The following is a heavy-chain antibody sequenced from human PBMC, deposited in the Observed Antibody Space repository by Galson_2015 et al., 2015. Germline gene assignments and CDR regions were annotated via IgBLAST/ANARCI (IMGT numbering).Heavy chain of an antibody. V-gene: IGHV3-30*18. CDR2: ISYDGSNK. J-gene: IGHJ6*02. Sequence: SLRLSCAASGFTFSSYGMHWVRQAPGKGLEWVAVISYDGSNKYYADSVKGRFTISRDNSKNTLYLQMNSLRAEDTAVYYCAKDRVMVRGVTYYYGMDVWGQGTTVTVSS. CDR1: GFTFSSYG. D-gene: IGHD3-10*01. CDR3: AKDRVMVRGVTYYYGMDV.